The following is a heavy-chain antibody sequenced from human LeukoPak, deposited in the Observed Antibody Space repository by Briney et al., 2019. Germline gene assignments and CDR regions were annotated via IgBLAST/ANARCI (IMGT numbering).Heavy chain of an antibody. CDR3: ATVHITGTTNWFDP. CDR1: GYTLTELS. V-gene: IGHV1-24*01. CDR2: FDPEDGET. Sequence: ASVKVSCKVSGYTLTELSMHWVRQAPGKGLEWMGGFDPEDGETIYAQKFQGRVTMTEDTSTDTAYMELSSLRSEDTAVHYCATVHITGTTNWFDPWGQGTLVTVSS. D-gene: IGHD1-7*01. J-gene: IGHJ5*02.